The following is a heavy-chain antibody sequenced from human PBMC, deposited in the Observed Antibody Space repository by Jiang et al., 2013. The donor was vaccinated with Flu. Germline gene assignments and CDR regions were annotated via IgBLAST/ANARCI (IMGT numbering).Heavy chain of an antibody. CDR2: SIIVGAP. J-gene: IGHJ4*02. Sequence: TLSLTCAVSGGSISSGGYSWSWIRQPPGRAWSGLGTSIIVGAPTTTRPSRVEVTISVDRSKNQFSLKLSSVTAADTAVYYCAREDTAMVGSFDYWGQGTLVTVSS. D-gene: IGHD5-18*01. CDR1: GGSISSGGYS. CDR3: AREDTAMVGSFDY. V-gene: IGHV4-30-2*01.